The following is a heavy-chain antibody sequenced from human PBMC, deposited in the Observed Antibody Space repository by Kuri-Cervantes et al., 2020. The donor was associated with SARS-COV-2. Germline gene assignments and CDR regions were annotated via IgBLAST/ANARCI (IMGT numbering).Heavy chain of an antibody. J-gene: IGHJ3*02. V-gene: IGHV1-2*04. CDR3: ASGGSITVTTASFDI. D-gene: IGHD1-20*01. Sequence: ASVKDSCKASGYTFTGYYMHWVRQAPGQGLEWMVWINPNSGGTNYAQKFQGWVTMTRDTSISTAYMELSRLRSADTAVYDCASGGSITVTTASFDIWGQGTMVTVSS. CDR2: INPNSGGT. CDR1: GYTFTGYY.